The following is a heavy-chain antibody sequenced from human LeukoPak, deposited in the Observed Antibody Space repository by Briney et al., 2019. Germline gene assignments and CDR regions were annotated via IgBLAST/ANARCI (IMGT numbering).Heavy chain of an antibody. J-gene: IGHJ5*02. CDR3: ARVGCSSTSCYRSSDNWFDP. Sequence: ASVKVSCKASGYTFTGYYMHWVRQAPGQGLEWMGWINPNSGGTNYAQKFQGRVTMTRDTSISTAYMELSRLRSDDTAVYYCARVGCSSTSCYRSSDNWFDPWGQGTLVTVSS. D-gene: IGHD2-2*01. CDR1: GYTFTGYY. V-gene: IGHV1-2*02. CDR2: INPNSGGT.